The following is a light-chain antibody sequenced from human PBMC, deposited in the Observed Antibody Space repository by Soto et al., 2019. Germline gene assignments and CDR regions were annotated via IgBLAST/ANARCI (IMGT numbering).Light chain of an antibody. CDR2: SNN. CDR1: SSNIGSNT. CDR3: AAWDDSLNGRV. J-gene: IGLJ2*01. V-gene: IGLV1-44*01. Sequence: QSVLTQPPSASGTPGQRVTISCSGSSSNIGSNTVNWYQQLPGTAPKLLIYSNNQRPSGVPDRFSGSKSGTSASLAISGLQTEEEADYYCAAWDDSLNGRVFGGGTKLPV.